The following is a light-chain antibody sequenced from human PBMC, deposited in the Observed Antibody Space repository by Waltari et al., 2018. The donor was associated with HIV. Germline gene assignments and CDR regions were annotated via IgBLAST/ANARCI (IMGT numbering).Light chain of an antibody. Sequence: QSALTQPASVSGSPGQSITISCTGTSRAVGGYNYVSWYQQHPGKAPKLLISEVSNRPSGISNRFSGSKSGNTASLTISGLQTEDEADYYCSSYTTSTTPVLFGGGTKLTVV. CDR2: EVS. J-gene: IGLJ2*01. CDR1: SRAVGGYNY. CDR3: SSYTTSTTPVL. V-gene: IGLV2-14*01.